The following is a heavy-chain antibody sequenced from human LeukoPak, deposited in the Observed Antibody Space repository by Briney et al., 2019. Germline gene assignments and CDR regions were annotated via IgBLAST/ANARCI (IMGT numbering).Heavy chain of an antibody. V-gene: IGHV3-21*01. CDR2: ISSSSSYI. Sequence: GGSLRLSCAASGFTFSSYSMNWVRQAPGKGLEWVSSISSSSSYIYYADSVKGRFTISRDNSKNTLYLQMNSLRAEDTAVYYCAKSLVVVRVLTYYMDVWGKGTTVTISS. CDR1: GFTFSSYS. CDR3: AKSLVVVRVLTYYMDV. D-gene: IGHD2-21*01. J-gene: IGHJ6*03.